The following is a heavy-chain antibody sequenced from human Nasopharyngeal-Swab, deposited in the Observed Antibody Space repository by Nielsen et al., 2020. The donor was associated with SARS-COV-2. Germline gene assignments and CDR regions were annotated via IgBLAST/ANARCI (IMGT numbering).Heavy chain of an antibody. CDR3: ARGGSYYDILTGYLAFDY. CDR2: IYYSGST. V-gene: IGHV4-59*13. J-gene: IGHJ4*02. D-gene: IGHD3-9*01. Sequence: GSLRLSCTVSGGSISSYYWSWIRQPPGKGLEWIEYIYYSGSTNYNPSLKSRVTISVDTSKNQFSLKLSSVTAADTAVYYCARGGSYYDILTGYLAFDYWGQGTLVTVSS. CDR1: GGSISSYY.